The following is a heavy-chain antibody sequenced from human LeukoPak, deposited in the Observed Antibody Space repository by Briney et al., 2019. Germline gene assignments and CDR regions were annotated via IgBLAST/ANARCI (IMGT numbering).Heavy chain of an antibody. CDR2: IYHSGST. J-gene: IGHJ4*02. V-gene: IGHV4-38-2*02. Sequence: PSETLSLTCTVSGYSISSGYYWGWIRQPPGKGLEWIGSIYHSGSTYYNPSLKSRVTISVDTSKNQFSLKLSSVTAADTAVYYCARVMSGWYVPFDYWGQGTLVTVSS. CDR1: GYSISSGYY. CDR3: ARVMSGWYVPFDY. D-gene: IGHD6-19*01.